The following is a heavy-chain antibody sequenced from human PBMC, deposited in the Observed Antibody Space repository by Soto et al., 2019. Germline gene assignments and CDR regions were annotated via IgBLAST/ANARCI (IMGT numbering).Heavy chain of an antibody. CDR1: GYSLISHY. D-gene: IGHD2-2*01. CDR2: INPSGGSA. J-gene: IGHJ4*02. V-gene: IGHV1-46*01. CDR3: ARDYLSSKLSLSYFDF. Sequence: QVQLVQSGAEVTRPGASVKVSCKASGYSLISHYIHWVRQAPGQGLEWMGFINPSGGSATLAQKFQGRVTMTRDTSTTTVYMELSSLRSEDAAVYYCARDYLSSKLSLSYFDFWGQGTLVTVSS.